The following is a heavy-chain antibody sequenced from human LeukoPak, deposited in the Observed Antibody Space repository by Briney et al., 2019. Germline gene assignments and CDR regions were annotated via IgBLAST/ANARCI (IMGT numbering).Heavy chain of an antibody. CDR1: GGSISSSSYY. Sequence: KPSETLSLTCTVSGGSISSSSYYWGWIRQAPGKGLEWIGSIFYSGSTYYNPSLKSRVTISVDTSKNQFSLKLSSVTAADTAVYYCGRHQTMYYGMDVWGQGTTVTVSS. V-gene: IGHV4-39*01. CDR3: GRHQTMYYGMDV. J-gene: IGHJ6*02. CDR2: IFYSGST. D-gene: IGHD4/OR15-4a*01.